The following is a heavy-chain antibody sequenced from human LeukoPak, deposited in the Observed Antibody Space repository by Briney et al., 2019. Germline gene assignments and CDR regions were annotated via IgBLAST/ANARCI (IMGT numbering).Heavy chain of an antibody. CDR1: GFTFRSYG. CDR3: ARDLYDSSGYAY. J-gene: IGHJ4*02. Sequence: PGGSLRLSCAASGFTFRSYGMHWVRQAPGKGLEWVAFIRYDGSNRYYADSVKGRFTISRDNAKNTLYLQMNSLRVEDTAVYYCARDLYDSSGYAYWGQGTLVTVSS. V-gene: IGHV3-30*02. CDR2: IRYDGSNR. D-gene: IGHD3-22*01.